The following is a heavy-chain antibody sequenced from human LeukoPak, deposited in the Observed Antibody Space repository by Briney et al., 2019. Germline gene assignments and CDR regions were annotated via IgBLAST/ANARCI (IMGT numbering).Heavy chain of an antibody. Sequence: GGSLRLSCAASGFTFSNARMGWVRQAPGKGLEWVGRIKSKTDGGTSDYAAPVKGRLTISRDDSKNTVYLQMNSLKTEDTAVYFCTAAEYGSGSYYNYYWGQGTLVTVSS. CDR2: IKSKTDGGTS. J-gene: IGHJ4*02. CDR3: TAAEYGSGSYYNYY. D-gene: IGHD3-10*01. V-gene: IGHV3-15*01. CDR1: GFTFSNAR.